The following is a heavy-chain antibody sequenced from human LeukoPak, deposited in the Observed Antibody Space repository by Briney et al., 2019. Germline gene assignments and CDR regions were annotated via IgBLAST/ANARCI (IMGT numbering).Heavy chain of an antibody. V-gene: IGHV3-30-3*01. D-gene: IGHD3-22*01. CDR1: GFTFSSYA. Sequence: GGSLRLSCAASGFTFSSYAMHWVRQAPGKGLEWVAVISYDGSNKYYADSVKGRFTISRDNSKNTLYLQMNSLRAEDTAVYYCARGADYYDSSGYSTFFDYWGQGTLVTVSS. CDR3: ARGADYYDSSGYSTFFDY. J-gene: IGHJ4*02. CDR2: ISYDGSNK.